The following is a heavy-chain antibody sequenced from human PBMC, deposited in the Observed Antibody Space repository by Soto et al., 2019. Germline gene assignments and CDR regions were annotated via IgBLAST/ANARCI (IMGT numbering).Heavy chain of an antibody. V-gene: IGHV3-53*01. Sequence: EVQLMESGGGLIQPGGPWNLPCPPPGLTFIPSTIPGVPQVQGKDLEWVPVINSGGATHYAASVKGRFIISRDKSKNTVDLHMNSLRAEDTAVYYCAKVGPYDSGSYMFRYNWFGPWGPRTLVTVSS. D-gene: IGHD3-10*01. CDR3: AKVGPYDSGSYMFRYNWFGP. CDR2: INSGGAT. CDR1: GLTFIPST. J-gene: IGHJ5*02.